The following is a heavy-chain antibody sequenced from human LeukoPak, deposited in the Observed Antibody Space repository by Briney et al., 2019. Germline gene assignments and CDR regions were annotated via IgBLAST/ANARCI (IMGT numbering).Heavy chain of an antibody. V-gene: IGHV3-30*18. CDR2: ISYDGSDI. D-gene: IGHD3-16*01. J-gene: IGHJ4*02. CDR1: GFTFSSYG. CDR3: AKGLRGDLPTASDY. Sequence: GTSLRLSCAASGFTFSSYGMHWVRQAPGKGLEWVALISYDGSDIYYADSVKGRFTISRDNSMNTLYLQMNSLRDEDTAVYYCAKGLRGDLPTASDYWGQGTLVTVSP.